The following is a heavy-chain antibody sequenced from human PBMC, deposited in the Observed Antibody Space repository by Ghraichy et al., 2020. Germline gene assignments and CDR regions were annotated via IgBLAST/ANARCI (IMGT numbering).Heavy chain of an antibody. CDR2: IIGSGDNT. J-gene: IGHJ4*02. Sequence: GESLNISCAASGFTFSHYAMYWVRQAPGKGLEWVSAIIGSGDNTYYADSVKGRFTISRDNSKNTLYLQMNSLRADDTALYYCAKRGELVPHFDYWGQGTLVTVSS. CDR3: AKRGELVPHFDY. V-gene: IGHV3-23*01. CDR1: GFTFSHYA. D-gene: IGHD1-26*01.